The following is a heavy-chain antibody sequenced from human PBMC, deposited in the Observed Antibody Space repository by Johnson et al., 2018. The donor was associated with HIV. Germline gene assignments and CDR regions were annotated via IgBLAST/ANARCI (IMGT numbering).Heavy chain of an antibody. Sequence: QVQLVESGGGLVKPGGSLRLSCAASGFTFSDYYMSWIRQAPGKGLEWVSYISSSGSTIYYADSVKGRFTISRDNAKNSMYLQMNNLKAEDTALYYCTTRLNSGTYWGNYDFDVWGQGTMVTVSS. D-gene: IGHD1-26*01. CDR1: GFTFSDYY. CDR2: ISSSGSTI. CDR3: TTRLNSGTYWGNYDFDV. J-gene: IGHJ3*01. V-gene: IGHV3-11*01.